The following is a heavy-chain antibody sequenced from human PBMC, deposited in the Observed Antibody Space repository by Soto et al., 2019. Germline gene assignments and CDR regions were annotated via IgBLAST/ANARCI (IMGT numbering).Heavy chain of an antibody. CDR3: ARTTGYSSGWYGGDFDY. CDR1: GGTFSSYA. CDR2: IIPIFGTA. D-gene: IGHD6-19*01. Sequence: QVQLVQSGAEVKKPGSSVKVSCKASGGTFSSYAISWVRQAPGQGLEWMGGIIPIFGTANYAQKFQGRVMITADESTSTAYMELSSLRSEDTAVYYCARTTGYSSGWYGGDFDYWGQGTLVTVSS. V-gene: IGHV1-69*01. J-gene: IGHJ4*02.